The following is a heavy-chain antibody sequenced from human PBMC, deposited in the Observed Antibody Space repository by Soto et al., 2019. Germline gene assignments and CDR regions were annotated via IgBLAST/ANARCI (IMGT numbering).Heavy chain of an antibody. CDR2: ITSSGTTT. CDR1: GFTFSSSE. Sequence: PGGSLRLSCAASGFTFSSSEMNWVRQAPGKGLEWISYITSSGTTTYYADSVKGRFTISRDNAKNSLFLQMNSLRADDTAVYYCARGNSPVNVYWGQGTLVTVS. V-gene: IGHV3-48*03. J-gene: IGHJ4*02. D-gene: IGHD2-21*01. CDR3: ARGNSPVNVY.